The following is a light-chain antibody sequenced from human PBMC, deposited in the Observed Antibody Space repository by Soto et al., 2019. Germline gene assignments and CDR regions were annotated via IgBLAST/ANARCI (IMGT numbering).Light chain of an antibody. V-gene: IGLV2-23*01. CDR3: CLYASSSSYV. CDR2: EGT. J-gene: IGLJ1*01. Sequence: QSALTQPASVSGSPGQSITISCSGTTSDVGGYNLISWYQQHTAKAPKLLIYEGTQRPSGVSSRFSGSKSGNTASLTISGLQGEDEADYYCCLYASSSSYVLGTGTKLTVL. CDR1: TSDVGGYNL.